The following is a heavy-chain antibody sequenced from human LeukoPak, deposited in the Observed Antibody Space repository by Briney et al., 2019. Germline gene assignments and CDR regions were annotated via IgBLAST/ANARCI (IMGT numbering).Heavy chain of an antibody. CDR1: GFTFNNYN. V-gene: IGHV3-21*01. Sequence: PGGSLRLSCAASGFTFNNYNMNWVRQAPGKALEWVSSITSSGTYIFYADSVKGRFTISRDNAKNSLYLQMNSLGPEDTAVYYCAKDQAVAGYYYYYYMDVWGKGTTVTVSS. CDR3: AKDQAVAGYYYYYYMDV. CDR2: ITSSGTYI. J-gene: IGHJ6*03. D-gene: IGHD6-19*01.